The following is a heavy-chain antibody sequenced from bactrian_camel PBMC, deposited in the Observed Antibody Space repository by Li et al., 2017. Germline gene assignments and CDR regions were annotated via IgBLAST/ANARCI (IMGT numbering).Heavy chain of an antibody. CDR1: GFTFSSHI. CDR2: IGSDGRA. V-gene: IGHV3S10*01. D-gene: IGHD7*01. CDR3: AYDFRWWPCALDRTSFDT. J-gene: IGHJ6*01. Sequence: DVQLVESGGGLVQPGGSLRLSCAASGFTFSSHIMSWVRQTQEKGREGIAVIGSDGRAVYADSVKSRFSISKDNAKNTVYLQMNSLKSQDTGMYYCAYDFRWWPCALDRTSFDTWGQGTQVT.